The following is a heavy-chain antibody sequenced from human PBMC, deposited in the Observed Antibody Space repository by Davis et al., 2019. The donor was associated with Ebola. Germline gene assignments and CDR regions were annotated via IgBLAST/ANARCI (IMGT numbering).Heavy chain of an antibody. CDR1: GFIFSNFG. CDR2: IYSSGST. CDR3: ARVGDFQGVY. J-gene: IGHJ4*02. Sequence: ESLKISCAASGFIFSNFGMQWIRQPPGKGLEWIGYIYSSGSTSFSPSLKSRVTISRDMSKNQFSLNLRFVTAADTAVYYCARVGDFQGVYWGQGARVTVSS. V-gene: IGHV4-4*08. D-gene: IGHD2/OR15-2a*01.